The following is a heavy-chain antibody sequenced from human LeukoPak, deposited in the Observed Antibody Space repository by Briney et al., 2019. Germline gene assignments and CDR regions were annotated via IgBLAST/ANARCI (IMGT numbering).Heavy chain of an antibody. J-gene: IGHJ4*02. V-gene: IGHV3-23*01. D-gene: IGHD2-15*01. Sequence: GGSLRLSCAASGFTFSSYGMSWVRQGQGQGLGWVSSITVRGVATYYADSVKGRCTISRDDSKSTLYLQMNSLRAEDTAIYYCARGWSGGYSSHYDYWGQGTLVTVSS. CDR2: ITVRGVAT. CDR1: GFTFSSYG. CDR3: ARGWSGGYSSHYDY.